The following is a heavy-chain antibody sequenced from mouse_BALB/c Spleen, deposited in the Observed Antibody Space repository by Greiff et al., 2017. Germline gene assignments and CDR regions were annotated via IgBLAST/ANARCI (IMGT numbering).Heavy chain of an antibody. J-gene: IGHJ1*01. CDR2: ISNGGGST. Sequence: EVQGVESGGGLVQPGGSLKLSCAASGFTFSSYTMSWVRQTPEKRLEWVAYISNGGGSTYYTDTVKGRFTISRGNAKNTLYLQMSSLKSEDTAMCYCARQRYWYFDVWGAGTTVTVSS. CDR1: GFTFSSYT. V-gene: IGHV5-12-2*01. CDR3: ARQRYWYFDV.